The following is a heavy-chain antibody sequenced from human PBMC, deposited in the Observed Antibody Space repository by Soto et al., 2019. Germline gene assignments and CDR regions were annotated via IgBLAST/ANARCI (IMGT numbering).Heavy chain of an antibody. CDR2: SSANNGNT. V-gene: IGHV1-18*01. J-gene: IGHJ4*02. D-gene: IGHD1-1*01. Sequence: QVQLVQSGAEVKKPGASVKVSCKASGDTIRIYGISWVRQAPGQVLEWMGWSSANNGNTHYAQRLQGRVTLTTDTSTSTAYMEVRSLRSDDTAVYYCARKGTGAPVDYWGQGTLVAVSS. CDR1: GDTIRIYG. CDR3: ARKGTGAPVDY.